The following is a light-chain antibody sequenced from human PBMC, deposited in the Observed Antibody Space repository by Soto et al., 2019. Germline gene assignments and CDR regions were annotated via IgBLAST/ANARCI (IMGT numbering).Light chain of an antibody. CDR2: DAS. Sequence: EVVFSQSPSTLSLSPGEGATLSCRASQSVSTYLAWYQQKPGQAPRLLIYDASNRATGIPARFSGSGSGTDFTLTISSLEPEDFAVYYCQHCGNGPPLAFGRGTKVDIK. CDR1: QSVSTY. V-gene: IGKV3-11*01. CDR3: QHCGNGPPLA. J-gene: IGKJ4*01.